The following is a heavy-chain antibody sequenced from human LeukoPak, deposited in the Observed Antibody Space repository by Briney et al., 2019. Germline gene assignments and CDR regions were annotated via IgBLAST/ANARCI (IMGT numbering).Heavy chain of an antibody. CDR3: ARVRWLQFGYYYMDV. D-gene: IGHD5-24*01. CDR1: GDSINKDY. CDR2: IHSRGTT. Sequence: SETLSLTCTVSGDSINKDYWSWLRQPPGKGLEWIAYIHSRGTTNYNPSLKSRVTISIDKSRSQFSLRLNSVTAADTAVYYCARVRWLQFGYYYMDVWGKGTTVTVSS. V-gene: IGHV4-59*01. J-gene: IGHJ6*03.